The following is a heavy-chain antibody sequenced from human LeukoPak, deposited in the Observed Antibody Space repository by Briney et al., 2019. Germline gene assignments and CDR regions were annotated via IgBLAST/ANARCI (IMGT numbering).Heavy chain of an antibody. V-gene: IGHV3-23*01. Sequence: GTSLRLSCVASGFTFTNYAMSWVRQAPGKGLEWVSAITGSDGSSYYADSVKGRFTISRDNSKNTLYLQVNSLRAEDTAVCYCAKWGDYDILTGYYVPDYWGQGTLVTVSS. CDR2: ITGSDGSS. CDR3: AKWGDYDILTGYYVPDY. J-gene: IGHJ4*02. CDR1: GFTFTNYA. D-gene: IGHD3-9*01.